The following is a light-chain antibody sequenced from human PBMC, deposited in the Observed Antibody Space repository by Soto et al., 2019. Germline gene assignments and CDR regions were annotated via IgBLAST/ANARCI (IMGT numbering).Light chain of an antibody. CDR1: SSNIGAGYD. J-gene: IGLJ2*01. V-gene: IGLV1-40*01. CDR2: GNN. CDR3: QSYDTRLSGSV. Sequence: QSVLTQPPSVSGAPGQRVTISCTGSSSNIGAGYDVHWYQQLPGTAPKLLIYGNNNRPSGVPDRFSGSKSGTSASLAITGLQAEDEADYCCQSYDTRLSGSVFGGGTKVTVL.